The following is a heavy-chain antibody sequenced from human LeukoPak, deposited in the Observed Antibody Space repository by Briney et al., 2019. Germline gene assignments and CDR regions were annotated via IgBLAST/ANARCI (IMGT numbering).Heavy chain of an antibody. CDR3: ARDRRYFDWSQTRGFDI. V-gene: IGHV4-59*12. D-gene: IGHD3-9*01. J-gene: IGHJ3*02. CDR2: IYYSGST. Sequence: PSETLSLTCTVSGGSISSYYWSWIRQPPGKGLEWIGYIYYSGSTNYNPSLKSRVTISVDTSKNQFSLKLSSVTAADTAVYYCARDRRYFDWSQTRGFDIWGQGTMVTVSS. CDR1: GGSISSYY.